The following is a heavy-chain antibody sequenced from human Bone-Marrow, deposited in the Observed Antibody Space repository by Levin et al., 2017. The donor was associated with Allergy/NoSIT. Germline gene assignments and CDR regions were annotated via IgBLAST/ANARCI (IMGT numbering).Heavy chain of an antibody. D-gene: IGHD6-19*01. Sequence: SQTLSLTCAVYGGSFSGYYWSWIRQPPGKGLEWIGEINHSGSTNYNPSLKSRVTISVDTSKNQFSLKLSSVTAADTAVYYCARVLIAVAGTPPHSNWFDPWGQGTLVTVSS. J-gene: IGHJ5*02. CDR1: GGSFSGYY. V-gene: IGHV4-34*01. CDR2: INHSGST. CDR3: ARVLIAVAGTPPHSNWFDP.